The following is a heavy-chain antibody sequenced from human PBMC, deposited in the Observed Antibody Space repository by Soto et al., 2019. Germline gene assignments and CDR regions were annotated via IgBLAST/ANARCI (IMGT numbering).Heavy chain of an antibody. V-gene: IGHV1-8*01. CDR1: GYTFTSYD. J-gene: IGHJ6*02. Sequence: ASVKVSCKASGYTFTSYDINWVRQATGQGLEWMGWMNPNSGNTGYAQKFQGRVTMTRNTSISTAYMELSSLRSEDTAVYYCARGYYYDSSGYYERYYYYGMDVWGQGTTVTAP. D-gene: IGHD3-22*01. CDR3: ARGYYYDSSGYYERYYYYGMDV. CDR2: MNPNSGNT.